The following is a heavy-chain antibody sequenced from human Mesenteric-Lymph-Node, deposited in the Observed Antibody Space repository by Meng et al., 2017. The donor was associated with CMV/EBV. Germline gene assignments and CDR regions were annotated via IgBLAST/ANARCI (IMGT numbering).Heavy chain of an antibody. Sequence: LSLTCTGSGDSVSGGSYYWPWIRQAPGKGLEWIGYIYNSVSTNYNPSLKSRVTISVDTSKNQFSLKLTSVTAADTAVYYCARDQPADYWGQGTLVTVSS. CDR1: GDSVSGGSYY. CDR2: IYNSVST. J-gene: IGHJ4*02. V-gene: IGHV4-61*01. CDR3: ARDQPADY.